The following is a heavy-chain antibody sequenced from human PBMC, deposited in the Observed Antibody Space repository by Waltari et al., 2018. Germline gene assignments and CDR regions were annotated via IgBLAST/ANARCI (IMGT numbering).Heavy chain of an antibody. V-gene: IGHV3-74*03. D-gene: IGHD3-10*01. CDR2: INPNGNTV. CDR1: GFSFSTYW. J-gene: IGHJ6*02. CDR3: ARSGFMDV. Sequence: EVHLVESGGGLVQPGGSLRISCAASGFSFSTYWMNWARQVPGGGLVSVARINPNGNTVLYADSVKGRFTISRDNAKNMLYLQMNSLRDDDTAVYYCARSGFMDVWGQGTTVTVSS.